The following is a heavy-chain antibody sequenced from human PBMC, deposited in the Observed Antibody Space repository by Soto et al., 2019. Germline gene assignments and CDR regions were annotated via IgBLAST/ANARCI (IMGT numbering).Heavy chain of an antibody. CDR1: GFTFSSYG. Sequence: GGSLRLSCAASGFTFSSYGMHWVRQAPGKGLEWVAVISYDGSNKYYADSVKGRFTISRDNSKNTLYLQMNSLRAEDTAVYYCAKDQGGYYGSGSYYPDAWNYGMDVWGQGTMVAVSS. CDR2: ISYDGSNK. J-gene: IGHJ6*02. CDR3: AKDQGGYYGSGSYYPDAWNYGMDV. V-gene: IGHV3-30*18. D-gene: IGHD3-10*01.